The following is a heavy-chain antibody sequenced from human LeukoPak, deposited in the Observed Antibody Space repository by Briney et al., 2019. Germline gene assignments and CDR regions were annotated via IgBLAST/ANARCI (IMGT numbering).Heavy chain of an antibody. CDR2: ISPYNGST. D-gene: IGHD3-22*01. V-gene: IGHV1-18*01. J-gene: IGHJ5*02. CDR3: ARSNDCSGSSCYGDWFDP. Sequence: ASVKVSCKASGYTFTSYGISWVRQAPGQGLEWMGWISPYNGSTNYAQKVQGRVTMTTDTTTSTAYMELRSLRSDDTAVYYCARSNDCSGSSCYGDWFDPWGQGTLVTVSS. CDR1: GYTFTSYG.